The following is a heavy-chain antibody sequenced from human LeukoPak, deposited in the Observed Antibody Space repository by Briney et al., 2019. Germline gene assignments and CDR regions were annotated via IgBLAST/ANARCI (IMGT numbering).Heavy chain of an antibody. J-gene: IGHJ4*02. V-gene: IGHV3-30*18. CDR3: AKDSVVMNFFES. CDR2: ISSDGSNT. Sequence: GRSLRLSCATSGFTFSRHVMHWVRQSPGKGLEWVAVISSDGSNTDYADSVKGRFTISRDNSKNTLYLELHRLRAEDTAVYYCAKDSVVMNFFESWGQGTLATVSS. CDR1: GFTFSRHV. D-gene: IGHD3-22*01.